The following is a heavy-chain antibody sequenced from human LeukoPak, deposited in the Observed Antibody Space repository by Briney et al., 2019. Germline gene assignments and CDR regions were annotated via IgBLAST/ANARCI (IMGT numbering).Heavy chain of an antibody. J-gene: IGHJ5*02. V-gene: IGHV1-18*01. CDR2: TSAHNDDT. CDR1: GYTFTSYG. Sequence: PWASVKVSCKASGYTFTSYGISWVRQAPGQGLEWMGWTSAHNDDTNYAETLQGRLTMTTDISTSTAYMELTSLRSDDTAFYYCASDWDSRNNYFDPWGQGTLVTVSS. CDR3: ASDWDSRNNYFDP. D-gene: IGHD1-26*01.